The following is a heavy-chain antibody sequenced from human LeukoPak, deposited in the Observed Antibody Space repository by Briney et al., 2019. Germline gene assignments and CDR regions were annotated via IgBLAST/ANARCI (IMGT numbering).Heavy chain of an antibody. V-gene: IGHV3-23*01. D-gene: IGHD1-26*01. CDR2: LSGSGGST. Sequence: GGSLRLSCATSGFTFSIYAMTWVRQAPGKGLEWVSTLSGSGGSTYYADSVKGRFTISRDNSKNTLSLQMNSLRAEDTAVYYCARGGSYLSAFDIWGQGTMVTVSS. J-gene: IGHJ3*02. CDR3: ARGGSYLSAFDI. CDR1: GFTFSIYA.